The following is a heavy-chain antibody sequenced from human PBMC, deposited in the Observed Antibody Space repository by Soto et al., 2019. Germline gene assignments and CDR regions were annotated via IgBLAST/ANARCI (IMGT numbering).Heavy chain of an antibody. Sequence: QVQLQESGPGLVKPSGTLSLTYAVSGGSISTSNWWSWVRQPPGKGLEWTGEVYRTGSTNYNPSLESRLTISVDKSKNQFSLKLTSVTAADTAVYYCARARATIAAAAIFDCWGQGTLVTVSS. D-gene: IGHD6-13*01. CDR3: ARARATIAAAAIFDC. CDR2: VYRTGST. J-gene: IGHJ4*02. V-gene: IGHV4-4*02. CDR1: GGSISTSNW.